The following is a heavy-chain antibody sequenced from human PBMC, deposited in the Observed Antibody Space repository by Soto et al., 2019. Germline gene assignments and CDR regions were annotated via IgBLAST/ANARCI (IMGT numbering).Heavy chain of an antibody. J-gene: IGHJ6*02. D-gene: IGHD2-2*01. V-gene: IGHV3-30*18. CDR1: GFSISNYG. CDR2: TSYDETNK. CDR3: AKSHCSSTSCYPLYYYYYGMDV. Sequence: PVGSLRLSCAASGFSISNYGMHWVRQAPGKGLEWVAVTSYDETNKYYADSVKGRFTISRDSSKSTLYLQMNSLRAEDTAVYFCAKSHCSSTSCYPLYYYYYGMDVWGQGTTVTVSS.